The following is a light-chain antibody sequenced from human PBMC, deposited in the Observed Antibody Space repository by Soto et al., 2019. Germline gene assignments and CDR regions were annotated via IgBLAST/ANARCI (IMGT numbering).Light chain of an antibody. CDR1: QSVSSY. J-gene: IGKJ4*01. V-gene: IGKV3-11*01. CDR3: HQRSNWPPT. Sequence: EIVLTQSPATLSLSPGERATLSCRASQSVSSYLAWYQQKPGQAPRLLIYDAANRATGIPARFSGSGSGTVFTLTISCLEPEDFAVYYCHQRSNWPPTFGGGTKVEI. CDR2: DAA.